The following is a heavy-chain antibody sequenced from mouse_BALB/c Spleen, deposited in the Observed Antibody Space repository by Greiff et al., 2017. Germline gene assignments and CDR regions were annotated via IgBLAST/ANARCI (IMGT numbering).Heavy chain of an antibody. CDR3: ARDGSSSFAY. D-gene: IGHD1-1*01. V-gene: IGHV1-87*01. Sequence: QVQLKQSGAELARPGASVKLSCKASGYTFTSYWMQWVKQRPGQGLEWIGAIYPGDGDTRYTQKFKGKATLTADKSSSTAYMQLSSLASEDSAVYYCARDGSSSFAYWGQGTLVTVSA. CDR2: IYPGDGDT. CDR1: GYTFTSYW. J-gene: IGHJ3*01.